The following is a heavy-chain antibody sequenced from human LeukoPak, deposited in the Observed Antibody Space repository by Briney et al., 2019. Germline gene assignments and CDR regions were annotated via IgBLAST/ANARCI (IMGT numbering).Heavy chain of an antibody. Sequence: EGSLRLSCAASGFSFSTYSMNWVRQAPGKGLEWVSYITGGGSTIYYADSVKGRFTVSRDNAQNSLFLQMDSLRDEDTAVYYCARRGYFDFWGQGTLVTVSS. J-gene: IGHJ4*02. D-gene: IGHD5-12*01. CDR1: GFSFSTYS. V-gene: IGHV3-48*02. CDR2: ITGGGSTI. CDR3: ARRGYFDF.